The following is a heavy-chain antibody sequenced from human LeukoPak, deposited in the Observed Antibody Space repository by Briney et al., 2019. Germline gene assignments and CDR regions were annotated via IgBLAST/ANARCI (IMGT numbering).Heavy chain of an antibody. J-gene: IGHJ6*02. D-gene: IGHD2-2*01. V-gene: IGHV4-4*02. CDR3: ARDMPGRPAYGMDV. Sequence: SGTLSLTCAVSGGSISSSNWWSWVRQPPGKGLEWIGEIYHSGSTNYNPSLKSRVTISVDKSKNQFSLKLSSVTAADTAVYYCARDMPGRPAYGMDVWGQGTTVTVSS. CDR2: IYHSGST. CDR1: GGSISSSNW.